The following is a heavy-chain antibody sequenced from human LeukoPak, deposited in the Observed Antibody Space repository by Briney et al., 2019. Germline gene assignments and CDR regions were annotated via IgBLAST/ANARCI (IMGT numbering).Heavy chain of an antibody. CDR2: INPSDSDT. D-gene: IGHD6-6*01. CDR3: ARHRSDSSSSPIDY. V-gene: IGHV5-51*01. J-gene: IGHJ4*02. Sequence: GESLKISCKGSGYSFXSXXXXXXRXXPXXXXXXXXIINPSDSDTRYCPSFQGQVTISADKSISTAYLQWTSLKGSDTAMYYCARHRSDSSSSPIDYWGQGTLVTVSS. CDR1: GYSFXSXX.